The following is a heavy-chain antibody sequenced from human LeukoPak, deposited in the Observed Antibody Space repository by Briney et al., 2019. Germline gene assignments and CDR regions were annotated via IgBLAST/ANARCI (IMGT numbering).Heavy chain of an antibody. J-gene: IGHJ6*03. Sequence: SQTLSLTCTVSGGSISSGDYYWSWIRQPPGKGLEWIGYIYYSGSTYYNPSLKSRVTISVDTSKNQFSLKLSSVTAADTAVYYCARARGDYGDYQPLDCYYMDVWGKGTTVTVSS. CDR2: IYYSGST. CDR1: GGSISSGDYY. D-gene: IGHD4-17*01. V-gene: IGHV4-30-4*08. CDR3: ARARGDYGDYQPLDCYYMDV.